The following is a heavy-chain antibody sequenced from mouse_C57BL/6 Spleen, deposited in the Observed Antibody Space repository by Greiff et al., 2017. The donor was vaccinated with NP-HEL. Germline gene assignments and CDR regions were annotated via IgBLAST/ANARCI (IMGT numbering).Heavy chain of an antibody. CDR1: GYTFTSYT. CDR2: FNPSSGYT. D-gene: IGHD2-3*01. CDR3: AKGYPDGYYYDY. V-gene: IGHV1-4*01. J-gene: IGHJ2*01. Sequence: VQLQQSGAELARPGASVKMSCKASGYTFTSYTMHWVKQRPGQGLEWIGYFNPSSGYTKYNQKFKDKATLTADKSSSTAYMQLSSLTSEDSAVYYCAKGYPDGYYYDYWGQGTTLTVSS.